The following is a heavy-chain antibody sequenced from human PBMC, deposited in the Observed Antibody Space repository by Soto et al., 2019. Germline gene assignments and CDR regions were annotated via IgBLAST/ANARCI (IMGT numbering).Heavy chain of an antibody. CDR3: AREAYCGGDCSISAFDI. J-gene: IGHJ3*02. CDR2: IIPIFGTA. D-gene: IGHD2-21*02. Sequence: QVQLVQSGAEVKKPGSSVKVSCKASGGTFSSYAISWVRQAPGQGLEWMGGIIPIFGTANYAQKFQGRVTITADESTSTAYMELSSLRSEDTAVYYCAREAYCGGDCSISAFDIWGLGTMVTVSS. V-gene: IGHV1-69*01. CDR1: GGTFSSYA.